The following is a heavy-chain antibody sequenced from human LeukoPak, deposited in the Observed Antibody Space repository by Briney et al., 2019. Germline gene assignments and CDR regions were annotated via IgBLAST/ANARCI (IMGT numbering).Heavy chain of an antibody. CDR3: ARMAAAAGRNAFDI. CDR1: GDIVSSNSAA. Sequence: SQTLSLTCAISGDIVSSNSAAWNWIRQSPSRGLEWLGRTYYRSKWYNDYALSVKSRITINPDTSKNQFSLQLNSVTPEDTAVYYCARMAAAAGRNAFDIWGQGTMVTVSS. V-gene: IGHV6-1*01. J-gene: IGHJ3*02. CDR2: TYYRSKWYN. D-gene: IGHD6-13*01.